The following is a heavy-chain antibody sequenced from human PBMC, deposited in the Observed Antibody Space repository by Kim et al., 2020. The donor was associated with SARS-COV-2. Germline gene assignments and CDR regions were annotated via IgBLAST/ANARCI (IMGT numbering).Heavy chain of an antibody. CDR1: GGSISSSSYY. CDR3: ARLLYVEMATHIRPGAVDY. Sequence: SETLSLTCTVSGGSISSSSYYWGWIRQPPGKGLEWIGSIYYSGSTYYNPSLKSRVTISVDTSKNQFSLKLSSVTAADTAVYYCARLLYVEMATHIRPGAVDYWGQGTLVTVSS. V-gene: IGHV4-39*01. CDR2: IYYSGST. D-gene: IGHD5-12*01. J-gene: IGHJ4*02.